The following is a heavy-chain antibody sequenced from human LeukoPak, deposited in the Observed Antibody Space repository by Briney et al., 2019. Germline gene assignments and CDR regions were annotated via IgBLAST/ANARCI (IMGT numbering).Heavy chain of an antibody. D-gene: IGHD3-10*01. V-gene: IGHV3-21*01. CDR1: GFAFSNYG. J-gene: IGHJ4*02. CDR3: ARDSPYGSGSSYDY. Sequence: GGSLRLSCAASGFAFSNYGMSWVRQSPGKGLEWVSSISSSSSYIYYADSVKGRFTISRDNAKNSLYLQMNSLRAEDTAVYYCARDSPYGSGSSYDYWGQGTLVTVSS. CDR2: ISSSSSYI.